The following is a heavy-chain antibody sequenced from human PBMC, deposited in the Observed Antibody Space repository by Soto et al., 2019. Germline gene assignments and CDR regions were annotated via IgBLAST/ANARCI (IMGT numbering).Heavy chain of an antibody. CDR1: GGSISSGDYY. J-gene: IGHJ3*02. Sequence: SETLSLTCTVSGGSISSGDYYWSWIRQPPEKGLEWIGYIYYSGGTYYNPSLKSQVTISVDTSKNQFSLKLSSGTSADTAVYYCARGLGGSLNGDASDIWGQGTMVTVSS. CDR2: IYYSGGT. CDR3: ARGLGGSLNGDASDI. V-gene: IGHV4-30-4*01. D-gene: IGHD1-26*01.